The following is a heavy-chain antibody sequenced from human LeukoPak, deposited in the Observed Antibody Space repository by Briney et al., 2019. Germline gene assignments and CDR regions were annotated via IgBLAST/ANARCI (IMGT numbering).Heavy chain of an antibody. Sequence: GESLKISCKGSGYSFTSYWIGWVRQMPGKGLEWMGIIYPGDSDTRYSASFQGQVTISADKSISTAYLQWSSLKASDTAMYYCARRPHYYDSSAYAFDIWGQGTMVTVSS. CDR1: GYSFTSYW. CDR2: IYPGDSDT. D-gene: IGHD3-22*01. CDR3: ARRPHYYDSSAYAFDI. V-gene: IGHV5-51*01. J-gene: IGHJ3*02.